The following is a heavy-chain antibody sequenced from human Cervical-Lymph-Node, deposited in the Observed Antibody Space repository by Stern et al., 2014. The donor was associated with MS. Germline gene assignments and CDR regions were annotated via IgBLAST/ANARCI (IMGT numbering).Heavy chain of an antibody. J-gene: IGHJ5*02. Sequence: QVQMQESGPGLVKPSQTLSLSCNVSGDSITRGYYYWSWIRQPPGKGLEWIGRIFADGGTNYHPSLKSRVTVSIAPSKNQVSLKMPSGTAADTAVYYCARGGVEYCSAPDCVNWFDPWGQGIQVIVSP. CDR2: IFADGGT. CDR1: GDSITRGYYY. D-gene: IGHD2-15*01. V-gene: IGHV4-61*02. CDR3: ARGGVEYCSAPDCVNWFDP.